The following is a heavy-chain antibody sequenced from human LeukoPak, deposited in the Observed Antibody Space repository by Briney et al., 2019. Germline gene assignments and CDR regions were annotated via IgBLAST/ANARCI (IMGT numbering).Heavy chain of an antibody. CDR1: GYTFTSYG. CDR3: AREGYCSSTSCYYLDY. CDR2: ISAYNGNT. D-gene: IGHD2-2*01. Sequence: ASVKVSCKASGYTFTSYGISWVRQAPGQRLEWMGWISAYNGNTNYAQKLQGRVTMTTDTSTSTAYMELRSLRSDDTAVYYCAREGYCSSTSCYYLDYWGQGTLVTVSS. V-gene: IGHV1-18*01. J-gene: IGHJ4*02.